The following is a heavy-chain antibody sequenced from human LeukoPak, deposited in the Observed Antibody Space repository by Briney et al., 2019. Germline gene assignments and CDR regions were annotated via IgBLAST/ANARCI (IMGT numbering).Heavy chain of an antibody. D-gene: IGHD6-13*01. CDR2: IYYSGST. J-gene: IGHJ5*02. Sequence: SETLSLTCAVYGGSFSGYYWSWIRQPPGKGLEWIGYIYYSGSTNYNPFLNSRATISVDTSKNQFSLKLSSVTAADTAVYYCAREGYSSRPYSLFDPWGQGTRVSVST. CDR3: AREGYSSRPYSLFDP. V-gene: IGHV4-59*01. CDR1: GGSFSGYY.